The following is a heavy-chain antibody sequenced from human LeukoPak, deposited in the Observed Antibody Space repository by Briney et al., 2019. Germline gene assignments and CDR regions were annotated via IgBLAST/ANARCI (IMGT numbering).Heavy chain of an antibody. V-gene: IGHV4-39*01. CDR2: IYYSGST. CDR1: GGSISSSSYY. CDR3: ARQGYYYDSSGYYNWFDP. Sequence: SETLSLTCTVSGGSISSSSYYWGWIRQPPGKGLEWIGSIYYSGSTYYNPSLKSRVTISVGTSKNQFSLKLSSVTAADTAVYYCARQGYYYDSSGYYNWFDPWGQGTLVTVSS. D-gene: IGHD3-22*01. J-gene: IGHJ5*02.